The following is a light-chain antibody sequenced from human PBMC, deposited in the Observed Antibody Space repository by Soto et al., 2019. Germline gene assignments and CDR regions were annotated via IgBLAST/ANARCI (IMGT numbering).Light chain of an antibody. CDR1: QSVATD. CDR3: QQYNSYS. J-gene: IGKJ1*01. V-gene: IGKV3-15*01. Sequence: EIVMTQSPASLSMSPGERVTLSCRTSQSVATDLAWYQQRPGQAPRLLIYGASTRATGIPARFSGSGSGTEFTLTISSLQPDDFATYYCQQYNSYSFGQGTKVEMK. CDR2: GAS.